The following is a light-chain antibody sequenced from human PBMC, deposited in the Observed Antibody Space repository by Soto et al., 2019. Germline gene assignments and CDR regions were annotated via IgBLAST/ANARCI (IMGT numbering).Light chain of an antibody. CDR2: AAS. CDR1: QGICSY. V-gene: IGKV1-27*01. Sequence: DIQMTQSPSSLSASVGDRVTITCRASQGICSYLAWYQQKPGKVPNHLIFAASTLQSGVPSRFSGSGSGTDLSLTISSMHPDDDAAYYCRQYNGEYLTFGGGTKVDIK. J-gene: IGKJ4*02. CDR3: RQYNGEYLT.